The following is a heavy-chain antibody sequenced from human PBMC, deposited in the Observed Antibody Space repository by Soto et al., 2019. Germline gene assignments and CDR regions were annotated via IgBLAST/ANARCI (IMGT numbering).Heavy chain of an antibody. V-gene: IGHV4-61*01. CDR1: GGYISSDSYY. CDR2: IYYSGST. Sequence: PSETLSLTCTVSGGYISSDSYYWGWVRQPPEKGLEWIASIYYSGSTNYNPSLKSRVTISVDTSKNQFSLKLSSVTAADTAVYYCARRYGGNFDYWGQGTLVTVSS. D-gene: IGHD3-16*01. J-gene: IGHJ4*02. CDR3: ARRYGGNFDY.